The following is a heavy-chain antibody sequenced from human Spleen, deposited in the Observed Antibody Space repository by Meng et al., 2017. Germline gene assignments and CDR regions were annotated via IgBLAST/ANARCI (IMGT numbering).Heavy chain of an antibody. Sequence: SETLSLTCTVSGGSVKSGSYYWNWIRQPPGKGLEWIGEISHSGSPNYNPSLKSRVTMSLDTSKNQFSLKLGSVTAADTAVYYCARALEYTGSYFYWGQGTLVTVSS. J-gene: IGHJ4*02. V-gene: IGHV4-61*01. CDR3: ARALEYTGSYFY. CDR1: GGSVKSGSYY. CDR2: ISHSGSP. D-gene: IGHD3-10*01.